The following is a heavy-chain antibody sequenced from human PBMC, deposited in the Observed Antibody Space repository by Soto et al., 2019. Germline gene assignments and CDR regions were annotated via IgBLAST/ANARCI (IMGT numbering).Heavy chain of an antibody. V-gene: IGHV4-39*02. CDR3: ARESSIAEAGIRSLGY. Sequence: PSETLSLTCTVSGGSISSSSYYWGWIRQPPGKGLEWIGSIYYSGSTYYNPSLKSRVTISVDTSKNQFSLKLSSVTAADTAVYYCARESSIAEAGIRSLGYWGQGTLVTVSS. CDR1: GGSISSSSYY. D-gene: IGHD6-19*01. J-gene: IGHJ4*02. CDR2: IYYSGST.